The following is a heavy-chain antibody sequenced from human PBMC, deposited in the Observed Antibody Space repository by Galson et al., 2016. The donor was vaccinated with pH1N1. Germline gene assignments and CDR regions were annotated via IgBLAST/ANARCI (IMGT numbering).Heavy chain of an antibody. CDR2: VFPRGNT. CDR1: GASTRSSDHY. J-gene: IGHJ5*02. V-gene: IGHV4-39*02. CDR3: ARGVAAASRFDL. Sequence: ETLSLTCAVSGASTRSSDHYWAWVRQPPGKGLEWIGSVFPRGNTYYDLSLKRRVTISMDTSNKRFSLKVTSVSAADAAVSYCARGVAAASRFDLWGQGSLVAVSS. D-gene: IGHD6-13*01.